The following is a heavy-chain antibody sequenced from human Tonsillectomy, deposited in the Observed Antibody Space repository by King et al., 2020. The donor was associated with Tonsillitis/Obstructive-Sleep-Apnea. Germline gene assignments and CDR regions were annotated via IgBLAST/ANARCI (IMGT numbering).Heavy chain of an antibody. CDR1: GGTFRNYA. CDR3: TRLIGVLRYFDWPL. Sequence: QLVQSGAEVKKSGSSVKVSCRASGGTFRNYAVSWVRQAPGQGLEWMGRIIPMFNTTSYAQNFQGRVTITEAESTSTAYMELSSLTSEDTAVYYCTRLIGVLRYFDWPLWGQGTLVTVSS. D-gene: IGHD3-9*01. J-gene: IGHJ4*02. V-gene: IGHV1-69*01. CDR2: IIPMFNTT.